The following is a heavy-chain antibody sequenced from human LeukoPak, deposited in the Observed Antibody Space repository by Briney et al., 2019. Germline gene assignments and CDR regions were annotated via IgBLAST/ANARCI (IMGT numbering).Heavy chain of an antibody. CDR1: GGSFSGYY. V-gene: IGHV4-34*01. Sequence: SETLSLTCAVYGGSFSGYYWSWLRQPPGKGLEWIGEINHSGSTNYNPSLKSRVTISVDTSKNQFSLKLSSVTAADTAVYYCASLKRIFGVVITNYYYYMDVWGKGTTVTVSS. CDR3: ASLKRIFGVVITNYYYYMDV. CDR2: INHSGST. D-gene: IGHD3-3*01. J-gene: IGHJ6*03.